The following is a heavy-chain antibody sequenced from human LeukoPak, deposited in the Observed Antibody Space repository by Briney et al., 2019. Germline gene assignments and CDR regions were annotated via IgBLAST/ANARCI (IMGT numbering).Heavy chain of an antibody. CDR3: ARGPRDYYDSSGYYYFDY. V-gene: IGHV6-1*01. CDR2: TYYRSKWYN. Sequence: SQTLSLTCAVSGDSVSSNSAAWNWIRQSPSRGLEWLGRTYYRSKWYNDYAVSVKSRITINPDTSKNQFSLQLNSVTPEDTAVYYCARGPRDYYDSSGYYYFDYWGQGTLVTVSS. J-gene: IGHJ4*02. D-gene: IGHD3-22*01. CDR1: GDSVSSNSAA.